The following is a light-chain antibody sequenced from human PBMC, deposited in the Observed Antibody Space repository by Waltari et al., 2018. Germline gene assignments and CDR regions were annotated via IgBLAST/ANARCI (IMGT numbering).Light chain of an antibody. Sequence: QSVLTQPPSVSGAPRQRVTISCSGSSSNIENHAVNWYQHLPGRAHKLLIRYDNLLPSGVSARFSASKSGTSASLAISGLQSDDEADYYCATWDDSLNAYVFGSGTKVTVV. CDR3: ATWDDSLNAYV. CDR1: SSNIENHA. V-gene: IGLV1-36*01. CDR2: YDN. J-gene: IGLJ1*01.